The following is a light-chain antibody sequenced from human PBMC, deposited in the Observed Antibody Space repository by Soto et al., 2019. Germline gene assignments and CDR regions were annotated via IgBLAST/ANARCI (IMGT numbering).Light chain of an antibody. J-gene: IGKJ3*01. V-gene: IGKV3-20*01. CDR3: QQYGSSRRA. CDR2: GAS. CDR1: QSISSDY. Sequence: GLTQSPGTFFFSPGERDKLSCRASQSISSDYLVWYQQKPGQAPRLLIYGASSRATGIPDRFSGSGSGTEFTLTISRLEPEDFAMYYCQQYGSSRRAFGPGTKVDIK.